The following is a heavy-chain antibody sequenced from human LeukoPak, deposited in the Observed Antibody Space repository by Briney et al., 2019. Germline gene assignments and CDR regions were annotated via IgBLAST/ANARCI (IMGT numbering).Heavy chain of an antibody. CDR2: INPNSGGT. Sequence: GASVKVSCKASGYTFTTYGLSWVRQAPGQGLEWMGWINPNSGGTNYAQKFQGRVTMTRDTSISTAYMELSRLRSDDTAVYYCARGRIGWNAFDIWGPGTMVTVSS. CDR3: ARGRIGWNAFDI. CDR1: GYTFTTYG. V-gene: IGHV1-2*02. J-gene: IGHJ3*02. D-gene: IGHD1-26*01.